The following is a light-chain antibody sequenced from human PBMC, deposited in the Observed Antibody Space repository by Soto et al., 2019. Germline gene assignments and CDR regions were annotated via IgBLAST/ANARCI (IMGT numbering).Light chain of an antibody. J-gene: IGKJ2*01. CDR3: QQYGDWPPYT. V-gene: IGKV3-15*01. Sequence: EIVMTQSPATLSVSPGERATLSCRASQSVSRNLAWYQQKPGQPPRLLIYDASTRATGVPARFGGSGSWTEFTLTISGLQSEDFAVYYCQQYGDWPPYTFGQGTKVEI. CDR1: QSVSRN. CDR2: DAS.